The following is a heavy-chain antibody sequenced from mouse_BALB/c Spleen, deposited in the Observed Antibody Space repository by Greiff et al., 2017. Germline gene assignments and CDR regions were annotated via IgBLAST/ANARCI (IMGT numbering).Heavy chain of an antibody. D-gene: IGHD1-1*01. CDR2: IWSGGST. J-gene: IGHJ3*01. V-gene: IGHV2-2*02. Sequence: VKLQESGPGLVQPSQSLSITCTVSGFSLTSYGVHWVRQSPGKGLEWLGVIWSGGSTDYNAAFISRLSISKDNSKSQVFFKMNSLQANDTAIYYCARITTVGAYWGQGTLVTVSA. CDR1: GFSLTSYG. CDR3: ARITTVGAY.